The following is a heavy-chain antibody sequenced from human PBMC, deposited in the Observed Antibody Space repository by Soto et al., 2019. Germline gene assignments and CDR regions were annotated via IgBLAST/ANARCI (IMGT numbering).Heavy chain of an antibody. J-gene: IGHJ4*02. CDR1: GASINPYY. CDR2: IYYSGSS. D-gene: IGHD5-18*01. V-gene: IGHV4-59*01. CDR3: ARNVDTARAYYIDY. Sequence: PSETLSLTCTVSGASINPYYWSWIRQPPGKGLEWIGYIYYSGSSNYNPALRSRVTISLDTSKNQFSLKLSSVTAADTAVYYCARNVDTARAYYIDYWGQGILVTVSS.